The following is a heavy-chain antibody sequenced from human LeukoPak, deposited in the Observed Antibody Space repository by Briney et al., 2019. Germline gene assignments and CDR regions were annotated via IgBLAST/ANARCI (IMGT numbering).Heavy chain of an antibody. CDR3: ARGTTQGYYYYMDV. J-gene: IGHJ6*03. CDR1: GGTFSSYA. CDR2: IIPIFGTA. Sequence: ASVKVSCKASGGTFSSYAISWVRQAPGQGLEWMGGIIPIFGTANYAQKFQGRGTITTDESTSTAYMELSSLRSEDTAVYYCARGTTQGYYYYMDVWGKGTTVTVSS. D-gene: IGHD1-7*01. V-gene: IGHV1-69*05.